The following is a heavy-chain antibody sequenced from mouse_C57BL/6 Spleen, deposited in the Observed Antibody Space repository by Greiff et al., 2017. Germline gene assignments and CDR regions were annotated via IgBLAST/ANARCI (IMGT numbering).Heavy chain of an antibody. CDR2: ISGGGDYT. CDR3: TRDGNPFAY. D-gene: IGHD2-1*01. Sequence: EVMLVESGEGLVKPGGSLKLSCAASGFTFSSYAMSWVRQTPEKRLEWVAYISGGGDYTYYADTVKGRFTISRDNARNTQYLQMSSLKSEDTAMYYCTRDGNPFAYWGQGTLVTVSA. J-gene: IGHJ3*01. V-gene: IGHV5-9-1*02. CDR1: GFTFSSYA.